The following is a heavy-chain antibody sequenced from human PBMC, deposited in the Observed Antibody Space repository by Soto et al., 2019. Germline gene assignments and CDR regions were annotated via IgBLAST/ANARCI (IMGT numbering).Heavy chain of an antibody. D-gene: IGHD5-18*01. CDR2: IYPGDSDT. J-gene: IGHJ3*02. V-gene: IGHV5-51*01. Sequence: EVQLVQSGAEVKKPGESLKISCKDSGYTFTTYWIGWVRQMPGKSLEWLGIIYPGDSDTRYSPSFQGQVTISADNSISTAYLQWTSLQASDTAMYYCARHDLGLDTTSPAFDIWGQGTMVTVSS. CDR3: ARHDLGLDTTSPAFDI. CDR1: GYTFTTYW.